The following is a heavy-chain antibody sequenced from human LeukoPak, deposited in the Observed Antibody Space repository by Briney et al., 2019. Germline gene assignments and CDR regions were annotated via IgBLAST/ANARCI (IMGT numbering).Heavy chain of an antibody. J-gene: IGHJ5*02. D-gene: IGHD1-1*01. Sequence: ASVKVSCKASGYTFTSYGISWVRQAPGQGLEWMGIINPSGGSTSYAQKFQGRVTMTRDTSTSTVYMELSSLRSEDTAVYYCARDLGDRTGTTDGWFDPWGQGTLVTVSS. CDR3: ARDLGDRTGTTDGWFDP. CDR1: GYTFTSYG. CDR2: INPSGGST. V-gene: IGHV1-46*01.